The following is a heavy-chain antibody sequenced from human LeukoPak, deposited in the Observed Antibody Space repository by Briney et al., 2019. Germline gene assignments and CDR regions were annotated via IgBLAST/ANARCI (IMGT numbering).Heavy chain of an antibody. CDR3: ATSGYSNIDY. D-gene: IGHD4-11*01. CDR2: ISSSSSTI. Sequence: GGSLRLSCAASGFVFSSNSMIWVRQAPGKGLEWVSYISSSSSTIYYADSVKGRFTISRDNAKNSLYLQMNGLRAEDTAVYYCATSGYSNIDYWGQGTLVTVSS. J-gene: IGHJ4*02. CDR1: GFVFSSNS. V-gene: IGHV3-48*04.